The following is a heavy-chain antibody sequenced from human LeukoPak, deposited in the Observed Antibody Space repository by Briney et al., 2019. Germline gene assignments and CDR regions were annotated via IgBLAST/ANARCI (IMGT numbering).Heavy chain of an antibody. D-gene: IGHD3-16*01. Sequence: GESLKISCKGSGYSFTSYWIIWVRQMPGKGLEWMGRIDPSDSYTNYSPSFQGHATISADKSIRTAYLQWSTLKATDTAMYYCARHDYDSDSFDIWGQGTVVAVSS. CDR1: GYSFTSYW. V-gene: IGHV5-10-1*01. CDR3: ARHDYDSDSFDI. CDR2: IDPSDSYT. J-gene: IGHJ3*02.